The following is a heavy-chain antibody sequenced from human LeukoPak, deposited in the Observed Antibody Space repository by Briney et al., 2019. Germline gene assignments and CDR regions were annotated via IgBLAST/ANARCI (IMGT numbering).Heavy chain of an antibody. Sequence: SVTVSCMASGYSFSDYDINWMRPAPGQGLEWMGWMTPDNGNTGNTEKFQGRITLTMDTSITTAYMELHTLTSEDTAMYYCARGILVSGEFHDAFNIWGQGTLVTVSS. V-gene: IGHV1-8*03. CDR1: GYSFSDYD. CDR2: MTPDNGNT. J-gene: IGHJ3*02. CDR3: ARGILVSGEFHDAFNI. D-gene: IGHD4-17*01.